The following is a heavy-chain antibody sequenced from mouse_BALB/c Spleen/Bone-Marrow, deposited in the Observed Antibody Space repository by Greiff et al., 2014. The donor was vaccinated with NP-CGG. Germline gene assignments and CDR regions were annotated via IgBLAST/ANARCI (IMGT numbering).Heavy chain of an antibody. CDR1: GYTFTSYV. V-gene: IGHV1-14*01. CDR2: INPYNDGT. J-gene: IGHJ4*01. CDR3: ARGITTVVPYAMDY. Sequence: VQLKESGPELVKPGASVKMSCKASGYTFTSYVMHWVKQKPGQGLEWIGYINPYNDGTKYNEKFKGKATLTSDKSSSTAYMELSSLTSGDSAVYYCARGITTVVPYAMDYWGQGTSVTVSS. D-gene: IGHD1-1*01.